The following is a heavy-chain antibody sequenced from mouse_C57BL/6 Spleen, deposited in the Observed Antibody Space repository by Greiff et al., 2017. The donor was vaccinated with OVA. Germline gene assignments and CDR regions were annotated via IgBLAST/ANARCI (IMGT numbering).Heavy chain of an antibody. CDR3: TRGYGSSYFDY. D-gene: IGHD1-1*01. J-gene: IGHJ2*01. Sequence: VQLQQSGAELVRPGASVTLSCKASGYTFTDYEVHWVKQTPVHGLEWIGAIDPETGGTAYNQKFKGKAILTADKSSSTAYMELRSLTSEDSAVYYCTRGYGSSYFDYWGQGTTLTVSS. CDR2: IDPETGGT. V-gene: IGHV1-15*01. CDR1: GYTFTDYE.